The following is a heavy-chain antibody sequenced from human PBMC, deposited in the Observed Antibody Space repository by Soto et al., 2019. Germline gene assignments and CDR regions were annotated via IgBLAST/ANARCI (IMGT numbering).Heavy chain of an antibody. Sequence: EVQLVESGGGLVQPGGSLRLSCAASGFTVSSNYMSWVRQAPGKGLEWVSVIYSGGSTYYADSVKGRFTISRHNSKNTPYLQMNTLRAEDTAVYYCARHYGDYRGNFDYWGQGTLVTVSS. D-gene: IGHD4-17*01. CDR1: GFTVSSNY. J-gene: IGHJ4*02. V-gene: IGHV3-53*04. CDR3: ARHYGDYRGNFDY. CDR2: IYSGGST.